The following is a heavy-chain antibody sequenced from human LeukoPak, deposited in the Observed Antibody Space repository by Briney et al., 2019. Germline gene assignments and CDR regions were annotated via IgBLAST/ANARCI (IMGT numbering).Heavy chain of an antibody. CDR1: GFTFSSYA. CDR3: AKDSFPFIPAAENWFDP. V-gene: IGHV3-23*01. J-gene: IGHJ5*02. CDR2: ISGSGGST. Sequence: QPGGSLRLSCAASGFTFSSYAMSWVRQAPGKGLEWVSAISGSGGSTYYADSVKGRFTISRDNSKNTLCLQMNSLRAEDTAVYYCAKDSFPFIPAAENWFDPWGQGTLVTVSS. D-gene: IGHD2-2*01.